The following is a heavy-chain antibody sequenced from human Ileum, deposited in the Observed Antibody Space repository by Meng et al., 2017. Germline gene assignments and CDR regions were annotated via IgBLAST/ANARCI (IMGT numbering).Heavy chain of an antibody. CDR2: IKLDGFDK. Sequence: GESLKSSCAASGFTFSSYWMSWVRQAPGKGLEWVAKIKLDGFDKYYVDSVKGRFTISRDNAKNSLYLQMDSLRVEDTAVYYCARGGYQYESWGQGTLVTVSS. D-gene: IGHD3-22*01. CDR3: ARGGYQYES. V-gene: IGHV3-7*01. J-gene: IGHJ5*02. CDR1: GFTFSSYW.